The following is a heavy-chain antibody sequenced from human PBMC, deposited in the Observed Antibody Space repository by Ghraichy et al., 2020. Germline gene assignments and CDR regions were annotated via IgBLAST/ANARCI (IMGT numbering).Heavy chain of an antibody. D-gene: IGHD3-10*01. CDR3: ATNYYGSGSYRAFDY. Sequence: GESLNISCAASGFSFSSYAMSWVRQAPGKGLEWVSTMSGGGDSSQFADSVKGRCTISRDNSKDTLYLHINSLKAEDTALYFCATNYYGSGSYRAFDYWGQGTLVTVSS. J-gene: IGHJ4*02. CDR2: MSGGGDSS. CDR1: GFSFSSYA. V-gene: IGHV3-23*01.